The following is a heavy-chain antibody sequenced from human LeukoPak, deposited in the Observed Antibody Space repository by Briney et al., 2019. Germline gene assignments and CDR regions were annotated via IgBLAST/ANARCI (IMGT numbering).Heavy chain of an antibody. CDR1: GYTFTNYD. CDR2: MNPFSANT. V-gene: IGHV1-8*03. Sequence: ASVTVSFKASGYTFTNYDIHWVRQATGQGLEWMGWMNPFSANTGYAQNFQGRITITRKTYIRKAYMELRSLRSEDTAVYYCARTQHLVLRSPLDLWGQGTLVTVSS. D-gene: IGHD6-13*01. CDR3: ARTQHLVLRSPLDL. J-gene: IGHJ5*02.